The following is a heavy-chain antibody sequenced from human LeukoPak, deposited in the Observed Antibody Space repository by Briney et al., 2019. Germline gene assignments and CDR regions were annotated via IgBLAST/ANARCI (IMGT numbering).Heavy chain of an antibody. J-gene: IGHJ4*02. D-gene: IGHD3-10*01. V-gene: IGHV3-7*01. CDR2: IKQDGSER. CDR1: GFTFSVPW. Sequence: GGSLRLSCAASGFTFSVPWMSWVRQAPGKGLEWVANIKQDGSERYYVDSVKGRFTISRDNAKNSLSLQMNNLRVEDAAVYYCARAGSHWHYVYWGQGTVVTVSS. CDR3: ARAGSHWHYVY.